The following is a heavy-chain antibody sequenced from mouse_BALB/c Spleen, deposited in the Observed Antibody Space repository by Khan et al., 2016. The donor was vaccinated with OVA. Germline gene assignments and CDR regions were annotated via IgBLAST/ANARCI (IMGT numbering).Heavy chain of an antibody. CDR2: IIYTGNT. J-gene: IGHJ3*01. CDR3: ARSTYRYAFVY. CDR1: GDSITSGY. Sequence: EVQLQESGPSLVKPSQTLSLTCSVTGDSITSGYWNWIRKFPGNKLEYMGYIIYTGNTYYNPSLKSRLSITRHTSKNQYYLQLSSVTDEDTATYYCARSTYRYAFVYWGQGTLVTVSA. D-gene: IGHD2-14*01. V-gene: IGHV3-8*02.